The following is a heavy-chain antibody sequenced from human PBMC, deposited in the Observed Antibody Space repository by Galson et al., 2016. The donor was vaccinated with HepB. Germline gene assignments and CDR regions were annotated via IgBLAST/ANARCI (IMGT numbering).Heavy chain of an antibody. CDR2: ISFDGGSA. J-gene: IGHJ4*02. Sequence: SLRLSCAASGFNFNSYSMDWVRQSPGGGLEWVAVISFDGGSAYYADSVRGRFTISRDDSKNTLYLHMSSLRAEDTAVYYCAKPNTAGPSSYFDFWGQGALVTVSS. CDR1: GFNFNSYS. D-gene: IGHD5-18*01. CDR3: AKPNTAGPSSYFDF. V-gene: IGHV3-30*04.